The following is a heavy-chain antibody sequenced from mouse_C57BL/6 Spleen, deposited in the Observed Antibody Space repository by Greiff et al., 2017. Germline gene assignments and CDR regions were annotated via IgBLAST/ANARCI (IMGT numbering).Heavy chain of an antibody. V-gene: IGHV1-55*01. D-gene: IGHD2-4*01. CDR1: GSTFTSYW. CDR2: IYPGSGST. CDR3: ARYGIDYDGYYAMDY. Sequence: VQLQPPGSELVNPWASVPISCQASGSTFTSYWITWVKQRPGQGLAWIGDIYPGSGSTNYNEKFKSKATLTVDTSSSTAYMQLSSLTSEDSAVYYCARYGIDYDGYYAMDYWGQGTSVTVSS. J-gene: IGHJ4*01.